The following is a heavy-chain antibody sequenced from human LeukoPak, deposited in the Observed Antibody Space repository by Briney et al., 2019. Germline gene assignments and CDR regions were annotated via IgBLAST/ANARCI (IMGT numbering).Heavy chain of an antibody. J-gene: IGHJ4*02. V-gene: IGHV3-11*01. CDR2: ISSSGSTI. D-gene: IGHD2-2*01. CDR3: AKSTNPNILPLYDY. Sequence: GGSLRLSCAASGFTFSDYYMSWIRQAPGKGLEWVSYISSSGSTIYYADSVKGRFTISRDNAKNSLYLQMNSLRAEDTAVYYCAKSTNPNILPLYDYWGQGTLVTVSS. CDR1: GFTFSDYY.